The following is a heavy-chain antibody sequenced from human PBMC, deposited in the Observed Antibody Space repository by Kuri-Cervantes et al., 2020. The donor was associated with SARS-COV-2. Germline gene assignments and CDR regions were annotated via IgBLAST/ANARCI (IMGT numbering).Heavy chain of an antibody. J-gene: IGHJ6*03. CDR3: ASDYGDYPLGLRHYYYMDV. V-gene: IGHV3-21*01. CDR1: GFTFSNAC. Sequence: GGSLRLSCAASGFTFSNACMNWVRQAPGKGLEWVSSISSSSSYIYYADSVKGRFTISRDNAKNPLYLQMNSLRAEDTAVYYCASDYGDYPLGLRHYYYMDVWGKGTTVTVSS. D-gene: IGHD4-17*01. CDR2: ISSSSSYI.